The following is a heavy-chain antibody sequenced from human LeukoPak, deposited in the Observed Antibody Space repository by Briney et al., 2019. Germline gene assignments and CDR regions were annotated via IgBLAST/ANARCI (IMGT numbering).Heavy chain of an antibody. CDR2: IYSGGST. V-gene: IGHV3-53*01. J-gene: IGHJ4*02. CDR3: ARGDYYGSGSYAY. D-gene: IGHD3-10*01. CDR1: GFTFSSNY. Sequence: PGGSLRLSCAASGFTFSSNYMSWVRQAPGKGLEWVSVIYSGGSTYYSDSVKGRFTISRHNSKNTLYLQMNSLRAEDTAVYYCARGDYYGSGSYAYWGQGTLVTVSS.